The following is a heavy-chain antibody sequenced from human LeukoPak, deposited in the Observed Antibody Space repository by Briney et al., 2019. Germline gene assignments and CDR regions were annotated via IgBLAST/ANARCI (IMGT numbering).Heavy chain of an antibody. CDR2: IYSDGST. CDR3: AKHGLPLVVISAPLDY. J-gene: IGHJ4*02. Sequence: GGSLRLSCAASGFTVSSNYMSWVRQAPGKGLEWVSIIYSDGSTYYADSVKGRFTISRDNSKNTLYLQMNSLRAEDTAVYYCAKHGLPLVVISAPLDYWGQGTLVTVSS. V-gene: IGHV3-66*02. D-gene: IGHD2-15*01. CDR1: GFTVSSNY.